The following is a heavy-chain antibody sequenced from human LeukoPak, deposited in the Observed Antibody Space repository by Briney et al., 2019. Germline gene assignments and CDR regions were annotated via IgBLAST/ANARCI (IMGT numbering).Heavy chain of an antibody. CDR3: ARDRVNWNDVGGLFDY. D-gene: IGHD1-1*01. CDR1: GFTVSSNY. J-gene: IGHJ4*02. V-gene: IGHV3-53*01. CDR2: IYSGGRT. Sequence: GGSLRLSCAASGFTVSSNYMSWVRQAPGKGLEWVSLIYSGGRTSYADSVKGRFTFSGDNSKNTLYLQMNSLRAEDTAAYYCARDRVNWNDVGGLFDYWGQGTLVTVSS.